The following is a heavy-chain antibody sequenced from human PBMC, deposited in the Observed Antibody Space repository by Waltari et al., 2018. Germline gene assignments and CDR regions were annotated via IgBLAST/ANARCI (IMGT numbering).Heavy chain of an antibody. CDR2: IWYDGSHQ. J-gene: IGHJ4*02. V-gene: IGHV3-33*01. CDR1: GFSPNNHG. CDR3: AREARSSPAGYFDY. Sequence: QVQLVESGGGVVQPGRSLRLSCAASGFSPNNHGMHWVRQAPGKGLEWVALIWYDGSHQNYGDSVKGRFTISRDTSKNTLYLQINSLRVEDTAVYYCAREARSSPAGYFDYWGQGTLVTVSS.